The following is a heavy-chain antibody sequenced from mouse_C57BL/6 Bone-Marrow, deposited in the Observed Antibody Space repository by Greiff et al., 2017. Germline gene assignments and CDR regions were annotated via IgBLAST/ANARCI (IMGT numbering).Heavy chain of an antibody. D-gene: IGHD2-5*01. CDR1: GYTFTSYG. V-gene: IGHV1-81*01. CDR3: ARSYSNYFWFAY. Sequence: VKLMESGAELARPGASVKLSCKASGYTFTSYGISWVKQRTGQGLEWIGEIYPRSGNTYYNEKFKGKATLTADKSSSTAYMELRSLTSEDSAVYFCARSYSNYFWFAYWGQGTLVTVSA. CDR2: IYPRSGNT. J-gene: IGHJ3*01.